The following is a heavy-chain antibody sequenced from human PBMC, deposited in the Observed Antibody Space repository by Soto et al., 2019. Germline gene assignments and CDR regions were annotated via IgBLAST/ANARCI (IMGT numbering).Heavy chain of an antibody. CDR2: IYYSGST. CDR3: TSAYYDRSGYDYFDY. Sequence: PSETLSLTCTVSGGSISSYYWGWIRQPPGKGLEWVATIYYSGSTYYHPSLKSRVTISIDTSKNQFSLSLSSVTAADTAVYYCTSAYYDRSGYDYFDYWGQGTLVTVSS. CDR1: GGSISSYY. J-gene: IGHJ4*02. D-gene: IGHD3-22*01. V-gene: IGHV4-39*01.